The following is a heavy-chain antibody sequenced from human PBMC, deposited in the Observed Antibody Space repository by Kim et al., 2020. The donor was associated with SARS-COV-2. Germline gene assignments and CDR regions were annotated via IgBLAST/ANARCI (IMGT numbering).Heavy chain of an antibody. Sequence: GGSLRLSCAASGFTVSSNYMSWVRQAPGKGLEWVSVIYSGGSTYYADSVKGRFTISRDNSKNTLYLQMNSLRAEDTAVYYCAREIAAHDYFDYWGQGTLVTVSS. CDR2: IYSGGST. V-gene: IGHV3-53*01. J-gene: IGHJ4*02. CDR1: GFTVSSNY. D-gene: IGHD6-6*01. CDR3: AREIAAHDYFDY.